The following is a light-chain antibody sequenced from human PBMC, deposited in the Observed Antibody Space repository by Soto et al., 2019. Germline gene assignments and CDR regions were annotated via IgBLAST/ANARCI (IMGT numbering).Light chain of an antibody. V-gene: IGKV1-27*01. J-gene: IGKJ1*01. CDR1: QGISTY. Sequence: IPMTQSPSSLSASVGDRVTITCRARQGISTYLAWYQQKPGKVPKLLIYAASTLQSGVPSRFSGSGSGTDFTLTISSLQPEDVATYYWQKYNSAPWTFGQGTKVDIK. CDR3: QKYNSAPWT. CDR2: AAS.